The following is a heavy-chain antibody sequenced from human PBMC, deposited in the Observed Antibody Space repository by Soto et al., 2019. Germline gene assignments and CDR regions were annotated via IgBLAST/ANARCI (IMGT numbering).Heavy chain of an antibody. V-gene: IGHV4-34*01. Sequence: SETLSLTCAVYGGSFSGYYWSWIRQPPGKGLEWIGEINHSGSTNYNPSLKSRVTISVDTSKTHFSLKLTSVTAADTAVSYCARGSIVLVVYAIRRDHYGMDVGGQGTTVTASS. CDR3: ARGSIVLVVYAIRRDHYGMDV. CDR1: GGSFSGYY. D-gene: IGHD2-8*01. J-gene: IGHJ6*02. CDR2: INHSGST.